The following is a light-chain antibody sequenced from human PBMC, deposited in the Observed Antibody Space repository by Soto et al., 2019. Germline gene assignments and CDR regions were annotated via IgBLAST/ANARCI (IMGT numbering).Light chain of an antibody. CDR1: SSNIGSGYD. CDR3: QSYDSSLSEWV. J-gene: IGLJ3*02. V-gene: IGLV1-40*01. Sequence: QSVLTQPPSVAGAPGQRVTISCTGSSSNIGSGYDVDWYQQLPGTAPKLLISGNSNRPSGVPERFSGSKSGTSASLAITGLQAEDVADYYCQSYDSSLSEWVFGGGTKLTVL. CDR2: GNS.